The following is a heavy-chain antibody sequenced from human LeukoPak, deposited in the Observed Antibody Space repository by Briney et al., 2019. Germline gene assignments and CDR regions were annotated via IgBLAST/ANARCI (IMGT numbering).Heavy chain of an antibody. CDR2: ISYDGSNK. CDR1: GFTFSSYA. D-gene: IGHD3-3*01. J-gene: IGHJ4*02. Sequence: GGSLRLSFAASGFTFSSYAMHWVRQAPGKGLEWVAVISYDGSNKYYADSVKGRFTISRDNSKNTLYLQMNSLKADDTALYYCVKDKGSSGYYYFDYWGQGTLVTVSS. CDR3: VKDKGSSGYYYFDY. V-gene: IGHV3-30-3*01.